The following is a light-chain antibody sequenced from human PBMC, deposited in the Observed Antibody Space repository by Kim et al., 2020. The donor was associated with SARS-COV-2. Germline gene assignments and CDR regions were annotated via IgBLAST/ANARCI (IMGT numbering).Light chain of an antibody. V-gene: IGLV2-14*03. CDR3: SSYTSSSTLEV. CDR1: SSGVGGYNY. Sequence: QSITLSCTGTSSGVGGYNYVSWYQQHPGKAPKLMIYDVSNRPSGVSNCFSGSKSGNTASLTISGLQAEDEADYYCSSYTSSSTLEVFGTGTKVTVL. J-gene: IGLJ1*01. CDR2: DVS.